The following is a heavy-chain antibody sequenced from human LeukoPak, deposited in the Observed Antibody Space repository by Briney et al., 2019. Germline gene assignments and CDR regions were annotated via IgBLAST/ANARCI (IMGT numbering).Heavy chain of an antibody. CDR3: ARGRSPHSWVDAFDI. Sequence: ASVKVSCKASGYTFTGYYMHWVRQAPGQGLEWMGWINPNSGGTNNAQKFQGRVTMTRDTSISTAYMELSRLRSDDTAVYYCARGRSPHSWVDAFDIWGQGTMVTVSS. D-gene: IGHD1-26*01. V-gene: IGHV1-2*02. CDR2: INPNSGGT. CDR1: GYTFTGYY. J-gene: IGHJ3*02.